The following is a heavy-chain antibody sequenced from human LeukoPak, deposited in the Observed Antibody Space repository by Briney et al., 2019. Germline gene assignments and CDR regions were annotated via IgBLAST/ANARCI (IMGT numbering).Heavy chain of an antibody. CDR3: AKVGRVVVVTGLKAMYYFDY. V-gene: IGHV3-48*04. J-gene: IGHJ4*02. CDR1: GFTDSSYY. D-gene: IGHD3-22*01. CDR2: ISYSRSTI. Sequence: GGSLRLSCAASGFTDSSYYMSWVRQAPGKGLEWVSYISYSRSTIYYADSVKGRFTISRDNAKNSLYLQMNSLRAEDTAVYYCAKVGRVVVVTGLKAMYYFDYWGQGTLVTVSS.